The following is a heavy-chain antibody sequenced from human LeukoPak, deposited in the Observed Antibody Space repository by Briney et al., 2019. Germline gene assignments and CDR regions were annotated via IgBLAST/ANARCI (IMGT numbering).Heavy chain of an antibody. Sequence: SETLSLTCTVSGGSISSYYWSWIRQPAGKGLEWIGRIYISGSTNYNPSLKSRVTISVDTSKNQFSLKLSSVTAADTAVYYCATQYYDYVWGSYRHLDYWGQGTLVTVSS. CDR3: ATQYYDYVWGSYRHLDY. CDR2: IYISGST. CDR1: GGSISSYY. D-gene: IGHD3-16*02. J-gene: IGHJ4*02. V-gene: IGHV4-4*07.